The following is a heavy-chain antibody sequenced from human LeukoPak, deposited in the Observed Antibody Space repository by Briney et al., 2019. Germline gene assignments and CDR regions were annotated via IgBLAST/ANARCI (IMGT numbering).Heavy chain of an antibody. CDR2: IYYSGST. CDR3: ARVRGELLGYWFDP. V-gene: IGHV4-59*01. D-gene: IGHD2-15*01. Sequence: SETLSLTCTVSGGSISSYYWSWIRQPPGKGLEWIGYIYYSGSTNYNPSLKSRVTISVDTSKNQFSLKLSSVTAADTAVYYCARVRGELLGYWFDPWGQGTLVTVSS. CDR1: GGSISSYY. J-gene: IGHJ5*02.